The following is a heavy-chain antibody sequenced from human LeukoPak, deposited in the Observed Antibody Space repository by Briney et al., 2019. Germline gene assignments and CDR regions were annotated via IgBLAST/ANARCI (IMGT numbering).Heavy chain of an antibody. CDR3: ASGYEAGVCDY. D-gene: IGHD5-12*01. Sequence: PSETLSLTCTVSGGSISSSSYYWSWIRQPPGKGLEWIGYIYYSGSTNYNPSLKSRVTISVDTSKNQFSLKLSSVTAADTAVYYCASGYEAGVCDYWGQGTLVTVSS. CDR1: GGSISSSSYY. J-gene: IGHJ4*02. V-gene: IGHV4-61*05. CDR2: IYYSGST.